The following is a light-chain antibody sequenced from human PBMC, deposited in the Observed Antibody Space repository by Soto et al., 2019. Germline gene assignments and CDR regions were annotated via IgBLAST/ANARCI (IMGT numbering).Light chain of an antibody. CDR2: GAS. J-gene: IGKJ1*01. Sequence: EIVMTQSPATLSVSPGERATLSCRDSQSVSSNLAWYQQKPGQVPRLLIYGASTRATGIPARFSGSGSGTEFTLTISSLQSEDFAVYYCQQYNNWPWTFGQGTKVDIK. CDR1: QSVSSN. V-gene: IGKV3-15*01. CDR3: QQYNNWPWT.